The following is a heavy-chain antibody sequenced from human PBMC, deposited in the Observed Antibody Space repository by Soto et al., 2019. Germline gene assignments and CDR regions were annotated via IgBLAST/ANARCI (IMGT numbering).Heavy chain of an antibody. Sequence: SETLSLTCTVSGGSINSGDYYWNWIRQPPGKGLEWMGYIYYSGSTYYNPSLKSRLTISVDTSKNQFSLKLSSVTAADTAVYYCARFHLDTEMTTPRSYYYYGMDVWGQGTTVTVSS. CDR3: ARFHLDTEMTTPRSYYYYGMDV. CDR2: IYYSGST. D-gene: IGHD2-15*01. CDR1: GGSINSGDYY. J-gene: IGHJ6*02. V-gene: IGHV4-30-4*01.